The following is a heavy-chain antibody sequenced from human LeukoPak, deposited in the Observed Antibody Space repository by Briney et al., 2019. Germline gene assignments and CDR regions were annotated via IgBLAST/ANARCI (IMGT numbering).Heavy chain of an antibody. Sequence: GGSLRLSCAASGFTFSSYAMHWVRQAPGKGLEWVAVISYDGSNKYYADSVKGRFTISRDNSKNTLYLQMNSLRAEDTAVYYCARDLINYYDSSGYRGSGYWGQGTLVTVSS. CDR2: ISYDGSNK. D-gene: IGHD3-22*01. CDR1: GFTFSSYA. CDR3: ARDLINYYDSSGYRGSGY. J-gene: IGHJ4*02. V-gene: IGHV3-30-3*01.